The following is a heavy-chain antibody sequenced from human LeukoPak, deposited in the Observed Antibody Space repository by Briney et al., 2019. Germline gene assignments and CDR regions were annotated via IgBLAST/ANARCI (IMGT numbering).Heavy chain of an antibody. J-gene: IGHJ4*02. CDR2: IYYTGDT. Sequence: SETLSLSCSVSGGSVSSPIFYWNWIRQHPGKGLEWIGYIYYTGDTFYNPSLKSRVTMSLDTSDNQFSLKMSSVTAADTAMYYCGKVRGNSNSWGQGTLVTVSS. CDR3: GKVRGNSNS. D-gene: IGHD4-23*01. CDR1: GGSVSSPIFY. V-gene: IGHV4-31*03.